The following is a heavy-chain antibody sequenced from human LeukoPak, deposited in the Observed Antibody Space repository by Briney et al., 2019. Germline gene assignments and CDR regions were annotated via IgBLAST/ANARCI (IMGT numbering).Heavy chain of an antibody. J-gene: IGHJ4*02. CDR3: ARLQPYSSPDY. CDR2: ISSSSSTI. V-gene: IGHV3-48*04. CDR1: GFTFSSYS. D-gene: IGHD6-13*01. Sequence: GGSLRLSCAASGFTFSSYSMNWVRQAPGKGLEWVSCISSSSSTIYYADSVKGRFTISGDNAKNSLYLQMNSLRAEDTAVYYCARLQPYSSPDYWGQGTLVTVSS.